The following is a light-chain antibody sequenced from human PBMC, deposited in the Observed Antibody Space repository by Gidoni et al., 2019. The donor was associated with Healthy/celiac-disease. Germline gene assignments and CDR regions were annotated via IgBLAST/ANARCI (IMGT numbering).Light chain of an antibody. CDR3: QQYGSSPA. CDR2: GAS. V-gene: IGKV3-20*01. Sequence: EIVLTQSPGTLSLYPGESATLSCRASQSVSSSYLAWYQQKPGQAPRLLIYGASSRATGIPDRFSGSGAGTDFPLTISRLEPEDFAVYYCQQYGSSPAFGQGTKVEIK. CDR1: QSVSSSY. J-gene: IGKJ1*01.